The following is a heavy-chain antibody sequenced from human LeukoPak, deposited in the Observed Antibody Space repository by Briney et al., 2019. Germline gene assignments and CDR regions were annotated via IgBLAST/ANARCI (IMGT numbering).Heavy chain of an antibody. CDR2: IYYSGST. V-gene: IGHV4-39*07. Sequence: SETLSLTCTVSGGSISSSSYYWGWIRQPPGKGLEWIGSIYYSGSTYYNPSLKSRVTISVDTSKNQFSLKLSSVTAADTAVYYCARDEDYSSSWYPTNKVSSWGQGTLVTVSS. J-gene: IGHJ5*02. D-gene: IGHD6-13*01. CDR1: GGSISSSSYY. CDR3: ARDEDYSSSWYPTNKVSS.